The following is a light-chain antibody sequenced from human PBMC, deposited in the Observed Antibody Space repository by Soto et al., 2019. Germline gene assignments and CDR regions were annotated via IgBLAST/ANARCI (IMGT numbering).Light chain of an antibody. Sequence: QSALTQPRSASGSPGQSVTISCTGTKNDIGVYDFVSWYQHHPGKAPRLIIYEVVQRPSGVPDRFSGSKSGNTASLTVSGLQAADEADYFCKSYAGSNTYVFGSGTKVTV. CDR3: KSYAGSNTYV. CDR1: KNDIGVYDF. J-gene: IGLJ1*01. V-gene: IGLV2-8*01. CDR2: EVV.